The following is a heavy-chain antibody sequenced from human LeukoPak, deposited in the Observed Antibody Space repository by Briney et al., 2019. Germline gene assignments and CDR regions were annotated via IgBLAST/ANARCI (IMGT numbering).Heavy chain of an antibody. CDR2: IYYSGST. V-gene: IGHV4-39*07. D-gene: IGHD6-13*01. CDR1: GGSISSSSYY. Sequence: SETLSLTCTVSGGSISSSSYYWGWIRQPPGKGLEWIGSIYYSGSTYYNPSLKSRVTISVDTSKNQFSLKLSSVTAADTAVYYCARGTYSSSSNGDAFDIWGQGTMVTVSS. CDR3: ARGTYSSSSNGDAFDI. J-gene: IGHJ3*02.